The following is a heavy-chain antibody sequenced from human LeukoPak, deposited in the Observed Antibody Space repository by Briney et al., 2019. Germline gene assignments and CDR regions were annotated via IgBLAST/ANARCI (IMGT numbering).Heavy chain of an antibody. CDR3: ARSTVTTGLAFDY. Sequence: GGSLRLSCAASGLTFSSYSMNWVRQAPGKGLEWASSISSSSSYIYYADSVKGRFTISRDNAKNSLYLQMNSLRAEDTAVYYCARSTVTTGLAFDYWGQGTLVTVSS. V-gene: IGHV3-21*01. CDR2: ISSSSSYI. J-gene: IGHJ4*02. D-gene: IGHD4-11*01. CDR1: GLTFSSYS.